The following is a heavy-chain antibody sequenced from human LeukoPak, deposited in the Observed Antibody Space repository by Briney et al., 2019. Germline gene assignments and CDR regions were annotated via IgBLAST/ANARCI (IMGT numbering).Heavy chain of an antibody. CDR2: IIPIFGTA. D-gene: IGHD3-3*01. CDR3: ARAYYDFWSGYRYGSYYFDY. V-gene: IGHV1-18*01. CDR1: GYTFTSYG. J-gene: IGHJ4*02. Sequence: ASVKVSCKASGYTFTSYGINWVRQAPGQGLEWMGGIIPIFGTANYAQKLQGRVTMTTDTSTSTAYMELRSLRSDDTAVYYCARAYYDFWSGYRYGSYYFDYWGQGTLVTVSS.